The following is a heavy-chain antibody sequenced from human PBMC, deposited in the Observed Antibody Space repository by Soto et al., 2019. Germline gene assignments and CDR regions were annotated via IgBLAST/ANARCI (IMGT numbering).Heavy chain of an antibody. CDR2: INPSGGST. J-gene: IGHJ5*02. D-gene: IGHD3-10*01. CDR1: GYTFTSYY. CDR3: ARTVSGSGTLNWFDP. V-gene: IGHV1-46*01. Sequence: ASVKVSCKASGYTFTSYYMHWVRQAPGQGLEWMGIINPSGGSTSYAQKFQGRVTMTRDTSTSTVYMELSSLRSEDTAMYYCARTVSGSGTLNWFDPWGQGTLVTVSS.